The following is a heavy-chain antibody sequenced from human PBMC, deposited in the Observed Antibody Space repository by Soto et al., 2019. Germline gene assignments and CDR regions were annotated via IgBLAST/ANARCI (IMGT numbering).Heavy chain of an antibody. V-gene: IGHV1-69*08. Sequence: QVQLVQSGAEVKKPGSSVMVSCKASGGTFSSYTISWVRQAPGQGLEWMGRIIPILGIANYAQKFQGRVTITADKSTSTAYMELSSLRSEDTAVYYCARDRGDGYNNIWGQGTMVTVSS. CDR2: IIPILGIA. CDR1: GGTFSSYT. J-gene: IGHJ3*02. CDR3: ARDRGDGYNNI. D-gene: IGHD5-12*01.